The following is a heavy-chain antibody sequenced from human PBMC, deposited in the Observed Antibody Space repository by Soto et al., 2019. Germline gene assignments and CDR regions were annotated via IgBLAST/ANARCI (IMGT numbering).Heavy chain of an antibody. CDR2: ISAYNGNT. CDR1: GYTFTSYG. D-gene: IGHD2-15*01. CDR3: ARDLLDIVVVVAATRHNWFDP. J-gene: IGHJ5*02. Sequence: GASVEVSWKACGYTFTSYGMSWVRQAPGQGLEWMGWISAYNGNTNYAQKLQGRVTMTTDTSTSTAYMELRSLRSDDTAVYYCARDLLDIVVVVAATRHNWFDPWGQGTLVTVSS. V-gene: IGHV1-18*01.